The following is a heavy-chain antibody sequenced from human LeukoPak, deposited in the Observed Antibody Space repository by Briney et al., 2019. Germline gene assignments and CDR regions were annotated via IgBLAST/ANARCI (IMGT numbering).Heavy chain of an antibody. D-gene: IGHD3-22*01. CDR2: MNPNSGNT. CDR1: GYTFTSYD. Sequence: ASVKVSCKASGYTFTSYDINWVRQATGQGLEWMGWMNPNSGNTGYAQKFQGRVTMTTDTSTSTAYMELRSLRSDDAAVYYCARDHYDISEYVTYWGQGTLVTVSS. CDR3: ARDHYDISEYVTY. J-gene: IGHJ4*02. V-gene: IGHV1-8*02.